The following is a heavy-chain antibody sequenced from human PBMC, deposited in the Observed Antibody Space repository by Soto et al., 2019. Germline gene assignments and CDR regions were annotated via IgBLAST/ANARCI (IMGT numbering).Heavy chain of an antibody. D-gene: IGHD3-10*01. CDR2: ISGGCDTT. V-gene: IGHV3-23*01. CDR1: GFTFNNYA. J-gene: IGHJ4*02. Sequence: EVQLLESGGGLVQPGGSLRLSCAASGFTFNNYAMTWVRQAPGKGLEWVSAISGGCDTTSYADSVKGRFTVSRDGSKSTLYLQMSSLRAEDTALYYCAKGRGGSGSLTPRVDFWGQGTLVTVSS. CDR3: AKGRGGSGSLTPRVDF.